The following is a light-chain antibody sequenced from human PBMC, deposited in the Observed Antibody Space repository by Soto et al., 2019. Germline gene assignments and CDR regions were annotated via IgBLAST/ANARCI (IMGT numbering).Light chain of an antibody. CDR3: QQSYSVPIT. V-gene: IGKV1-39*01. J-gene: IGKJ5*01. CDR2: TAS. Sequence: DIQMTQSPSSLSASVGDRVTITCRASESISSHLNWYQQKSGRAPQLLIHTASTLQTGVPSRFGGSGSGTDFTLTIGSLQPEDFATYYCQQSYSVPITFGQGTRLEIK. CDR1: ESISSH.